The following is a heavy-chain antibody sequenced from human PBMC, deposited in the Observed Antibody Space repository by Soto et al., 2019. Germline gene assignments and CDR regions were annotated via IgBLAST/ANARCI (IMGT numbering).Heavy chain of an antibody. CDR2: ISTTNYM. CDR3: ARGRGYCSGGSCYSVDYAAPDH. CDR1: GFTFSYYS. J-gene: IGHJ4*02. Sequence: GGSLRLSCAASGFTFSYYSMNWVRQAPGKGLEWVSSISTTNYMYYSDSVKGRFTISRDNAKDSLYLQMNSLRAEDTAVYYCARGRGYCSGGSCYSVDYAAPDHWGQGTLVTVSS. D-gene: IGHD2-15*01. V-gene: IGHV3-21*01.